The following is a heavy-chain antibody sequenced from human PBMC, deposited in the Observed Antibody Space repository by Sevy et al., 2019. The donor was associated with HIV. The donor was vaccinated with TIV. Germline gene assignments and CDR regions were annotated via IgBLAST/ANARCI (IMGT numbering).Heavy chain of an antibody. D-gene: IGHD3-10*01. CDR3: ARGANYCGSGSHSNLDY. Sequence: GGSLRLSCAASGFTFSSYGMHWVRQAPGKGLEWVALIWYDGGNKYYADSVKGRFTISRDNSKNTMYLQMNSLRAEDTAGYYCARGANYCGSGSHSNLDYWGQGTLVTVSS. J-gene: IGHJ4*02. CDR1: GFTFSSYG. V-gene: IGHV3-33*01. CDR2: IWYDGGNK.